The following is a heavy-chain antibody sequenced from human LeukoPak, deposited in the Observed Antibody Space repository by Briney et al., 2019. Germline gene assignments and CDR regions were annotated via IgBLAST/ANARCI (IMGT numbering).Heavy chain of an antibody. J-gene: IGHJ4*02. V-gene: IGHV3-23*01. CDR3: ARVGYSSSWYWAFDY. CDR1: GFTFSSYD. D-gene: IGHD6-13*01. CDR2: ISGSGGST. Sequence: GGSLRLSCAASGFTFSSYDMSWVRQAPGKGLEWVSAISGSGGSTYYADSVKGRFTISRDNSEKKLYLQMNSLRAEDTAMYFCARVGYSSSWYWAFDYWGQGTLVTVSS.